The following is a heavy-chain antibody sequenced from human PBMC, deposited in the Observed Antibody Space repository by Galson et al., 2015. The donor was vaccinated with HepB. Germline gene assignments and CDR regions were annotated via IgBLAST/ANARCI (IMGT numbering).Heavy chain of an antibody. CDR1: GGTFSNYT. Sequence: SVKVSCKASGGTFSNYTFSWVRQAPGQGLEWMGRVIPILGIAEYAQNFQGRVTIMADKSTSTAYMDLRSLRSEDTAMYYCASAGGSSWNYDAFDIWGQGTMVTVSS. V-gene: IGHV1-69*02. D-gene: IGHD6-13*01. CDR3: ASAGGSSWNYDAFDI. J-gene: IGHJ3*02. CDR2: VIPILGIA.